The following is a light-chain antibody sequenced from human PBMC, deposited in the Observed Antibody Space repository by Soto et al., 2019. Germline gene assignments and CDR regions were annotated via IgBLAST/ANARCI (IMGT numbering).Light chain of an antibody. J-gene: IGKJ1*01. CDR3: QQYGSSSPWT. Sequence: DIQMTQSPSTLSESVGDRVTITCRASQSISSWLAWYQQKTGRAPKLLIYKASSLETGVPSRFSGSGSGTEFTLIISSLQPDDFASYYCQQYGSSSPWTFGQGTKVEIK. CDR2: KAS. CDR1: QSISSW. V-gene: IGKV1-5*03.